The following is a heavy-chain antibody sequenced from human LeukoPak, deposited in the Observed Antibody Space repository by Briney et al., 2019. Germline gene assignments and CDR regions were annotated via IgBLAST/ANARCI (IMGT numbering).Heavy chain of an antibody. J-gene: IGHJ2*01. Sequence: PSETLSLTCTVSGGSISSYYWSWIRQPPGKGLEWIAYIYYSGSTYYNPSLKSRVTMSVDTSKNQFSLKLSSVTAADTAVYYCATRSSGWYFDLWGRGTLVTVSS. V-gene: IGHV4-59*06. CDR2: IYYSGST. CDR3: ATRSSGWYFDL. D-gene: IGHD2-15*01. CDR1: GGSISSYY.